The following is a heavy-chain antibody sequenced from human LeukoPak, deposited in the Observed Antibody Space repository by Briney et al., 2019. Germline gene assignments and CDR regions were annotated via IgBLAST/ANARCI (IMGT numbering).Heavy chain of an antibody. CDR3: ARDKGGYYLSETDAFDI. J-gene: IGHJ3*02. CDR2: IYYSGST. CDR1: GGSISSYY. Sequence: PSETLSLTCTVSGGSISSYYWSWLRQPPGKGLEWIGYIYYSGSTNYNPSLKSRVTISVDTSKNQFSLKLSSVTAADTAVYYCARDKGGYYLSETDAFDIWGQGTMVTVSS. V-gene: IGHV4-59*01. D-gene: IGHD3-22*01.